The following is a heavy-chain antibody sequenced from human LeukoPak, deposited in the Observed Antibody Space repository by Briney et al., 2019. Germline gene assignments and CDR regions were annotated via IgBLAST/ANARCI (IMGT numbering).Heavy chain of an antibody. Sequence: SETLSLTCTVSGGSLSSSSYYWGWIRQPPGKGLEWIGSIYYSGSTYYNPSLKSRVTISVDTSKNQFSLKLSSVTAADTAVYYCASSANYGGNSGYFDYWGQGTLVTVSS. CDR3: ASSANYGGNSGYFDY. CDR1: GGSLSSSSYY. V-gene: IGHV4-39*01. D-gene: IGHD4-23*01. CDR2: IYYSGST. J-gene: IGHJ4*02.